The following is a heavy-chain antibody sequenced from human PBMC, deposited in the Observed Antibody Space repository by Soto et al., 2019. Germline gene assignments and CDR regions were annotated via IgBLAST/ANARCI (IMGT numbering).Heavy chain of an antibody. CDR1: GYTFTGYY. Sequence: ASVKVSCKASGYTFTGYYMHWVRQAPGQGLEWMGWINPNSGGTNYAQKFQGWVTMTRDTSISTAYMELSRLRSDDTAVYYCASETFGELSGMSYYYDYGMDVWGQGTTVTVSS. D-gene: IGHD3-10*01. V-gene: IGHV1-2*04. J-gene: IGHJ6*02. CDR2: INPNSGGT. CDR3: ASETFGELSGMSYYYDYGMDV.